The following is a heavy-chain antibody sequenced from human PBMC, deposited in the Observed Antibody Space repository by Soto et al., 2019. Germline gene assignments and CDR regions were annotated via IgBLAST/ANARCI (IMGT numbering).Heavy chain of an antibody. CDR3: TRPYGSGSSDHDY. CDR1: GFTFTTAW. J-gene: IGHJ4*02. Sequence: GGSLRLSCAASGFTFTTAWINWVRQAPGKGLEWVGRIKSKTDGGTPDFAASVKGRFTISRDDSKNTAYLQMNSLKTEDTAVYYCTRPYGSGSSDHDYWGQGTLVTVSS. V-gene: IGHV3-15*07. D-gene: IGHD3-10*01. CDR2: IKSKTDGGTP.